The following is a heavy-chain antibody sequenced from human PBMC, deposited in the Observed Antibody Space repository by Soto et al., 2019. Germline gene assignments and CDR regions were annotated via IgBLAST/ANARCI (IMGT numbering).Heavy chain of an antibody. J-gene: IGHJ4*02. CDR3: ARDSHYYDSSGYYPFDY. CDR1: GYTFTSYG. CDR2: ISAYNGNT. Sequence: QVQLVQSGAEVKKPGASVKVSCKASGYTFTSYGISWVRQAPGQGLEWIGWISAYNGNTNYAQKLQGRVTMTTDTSTSTAYMELRSLRSDDTAVYYCARDSHYYDSSGYYPFDYWGQGTLVTVSS. V-gene: IGHV1-18*01. D-gene: IGHD3-22*01.